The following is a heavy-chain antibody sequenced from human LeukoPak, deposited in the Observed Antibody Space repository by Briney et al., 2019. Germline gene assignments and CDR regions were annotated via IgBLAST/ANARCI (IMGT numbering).Heavy chain of an antibody. J-gene: IGHJ5*02. Sequence: ASVKVSCKASGYTFTSYDINWVRQATGQGLEWMGWMNPNSGNTGYAQKFQGRVTITRNTSISTAYMELSSLRSEDTAVYYCARGPKTYYYGSGSPNWFDPWGQGTLVTVSS. CDR1: GYTFTSYD. V-gene: IGHV1-8*03. D-gene: IGHD3-10*01. CDR2: MNPNSGNT. CDR3: ARGPKTYYYGSGSPNWFDP.